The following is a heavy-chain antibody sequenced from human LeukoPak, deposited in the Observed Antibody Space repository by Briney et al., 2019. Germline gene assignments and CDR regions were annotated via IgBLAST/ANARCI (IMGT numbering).Heavy chain of an antibody. CDR2: IIPIFGTA. CDR1: GGTFRSYA. D-gene: IGHD3-3*01. Sequence: ASVKASCKASGGTFRSYAISWVRQAPGQGREWMGGIIPIFGTANYAQKFQGRVTITADESTSTAYMEVSSLRSEDTAVYYCAVLRGPTIFPYYYYMDVWGKGTTVTVSS. J-gene: IGHJ6*03. CDR3: AVLRGPTIFPYYYYMDV. V-gene: IGHV1-69*13.